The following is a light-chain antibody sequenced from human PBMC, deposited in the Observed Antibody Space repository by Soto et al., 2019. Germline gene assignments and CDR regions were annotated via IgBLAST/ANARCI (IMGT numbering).Light chain of an antibody. CDR2: DAS. Sequence: EIVLTQSPATLSLSPGEGATLSCRASQSVSTYFAWYQQQPGQAPRLLIYDASNRATGIPARFSGSGSGTDFTLTISILEPEDFAVYYCQQRSNWPLTFGQGTRVEIK. V-gene: IGKV3-11*01. CDR1: QSVSTY. J-gene: IGKJ1*01. CDR3: QQRSNWPLT.